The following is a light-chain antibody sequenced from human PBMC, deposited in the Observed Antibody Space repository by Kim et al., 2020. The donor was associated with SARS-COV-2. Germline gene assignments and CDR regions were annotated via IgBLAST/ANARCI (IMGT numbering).Light chain of an antibody. J-gene: IGKJ4*01. CDR3: QQYGSSLLT. V-gene: IGKV3-20*01. CDR2: GAS. CDR1: QSISSSS. Sequence: SPGERATLSCRASQSISSSSLAWYQQKPGQAPRLLIYGASSRGTGIPDRFSGSGSGTDFTLTISRLEPEDFAVYYCQQYGSSLLTFGGGTKVDIK.